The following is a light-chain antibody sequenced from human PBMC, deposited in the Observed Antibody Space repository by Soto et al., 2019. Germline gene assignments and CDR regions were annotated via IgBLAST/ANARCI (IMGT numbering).Light chain of an antibody. V-gene: IGKV1-5*03. Sequence: DIQLTQSPSFLSASVGDRVTMTCRASDNIVHWVAWYQQKPGKAPKLLIYKAANLADEVPSRFAGSGSGTDFTLTITRLQPDDFATYYCQHYNSFSRTFGQGTKVDIK. J-gene: IGKJ1*01. CDR1: DNIVHW. CDR2: KAA. CDR3: QHYNSFSRT.